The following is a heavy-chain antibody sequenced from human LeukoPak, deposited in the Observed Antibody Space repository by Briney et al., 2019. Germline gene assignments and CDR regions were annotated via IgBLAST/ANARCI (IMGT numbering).Heavy chain of an antibody. CDR3: ARAGNYGDYVYAFDI. CDR1: GLTFSTYA. J-gene: IGHJ3*02. CDR2: IDTGGDNT. V-gene: IGHV3-23*05. Sequence: GGSLRLSCAASGLTFSTYAMAWVRQAPGKGLEWVATIDTGGDNTYYADSVKGRFTISRDNSKNTLYLQMNSLRAEDTAVYYCARAGNYGDYVYAFDIWGQGTMVTVSS. D-gene: IGHD4-17*01.